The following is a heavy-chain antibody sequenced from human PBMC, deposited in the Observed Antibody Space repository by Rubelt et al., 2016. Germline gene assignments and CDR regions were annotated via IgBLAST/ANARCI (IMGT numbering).Heavy chain of an antibody. D-gene: IGHD6-19*01. V-gene: IGHV3-23*01. J-gene: IGHJ4*02. Sequence: LVQPGGSLRLSCAASGFTVSSYWMHWVRQAPGKGLVCVSTISDNGVIIYYADSVKGRFTISRDNSKNTLYVQMNSLRPEDTAVYYCARGRGITVTGKEDYFDYWGQGTLVTVSS. CDR1: GFTVSSYW. CDR2: ISDNGVII. CDR3: ARGRGITVTGKEDYFDY.